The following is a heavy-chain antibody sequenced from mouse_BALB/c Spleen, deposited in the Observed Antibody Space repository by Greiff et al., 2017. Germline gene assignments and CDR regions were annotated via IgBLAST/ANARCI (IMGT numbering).Heavy chain of an antibody. V-gene: IGHV5-6*01. CDR3: ARGITTATWYFDV. D-gene: IGHD1-2*01. Sequence: EVQGVESGGDLVKPGGSLKLSCAASGFTFSSYGMSWVRQTPDKRLEWVATISSGGSYTYYPDSVKGRFTISRDNAKNTLYLQMSSLKSEDTAMYYCARGITTATWYFDVWGAGTTVTVSS. CDR2: ISSGGSYT. J-gene: IGHJ1*01. CDR1: GFTFSSYG.